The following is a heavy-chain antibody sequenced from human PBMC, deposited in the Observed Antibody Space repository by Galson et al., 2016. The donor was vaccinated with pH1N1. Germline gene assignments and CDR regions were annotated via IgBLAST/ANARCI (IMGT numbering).Heavy chain of an antibody. CDR1: GYLITGCCY. V-gene: IGHV4-38-2*01. D-gene: IGHD6-25*01. CDR3: ARQSSSGGPGYISD. Sequence: ETLSLTCGVSGYLITGCCYWGWIRQPPGKGLQWMASIYHSGTTYYNPSLESRLTISVEKSKSQFSLRLTSVTAEDTALYYCARQSSSGGPGYISDWGQGILVTVSP. J-gene: IGHJ4*02. CDR2: IYHSGTT.